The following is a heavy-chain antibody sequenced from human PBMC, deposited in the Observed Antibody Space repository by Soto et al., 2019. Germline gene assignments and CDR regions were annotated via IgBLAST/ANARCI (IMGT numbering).Heavy chain of an antibody. CDR3: ARRYAGTLHY. J-gene: IGHJ4*02. V-gene: IGHV4-59*08. Sequence: PSETLSLTCTVSGGSISSYYWSWIRQPPGKGLEWIGYIYYSGSTNYNPSLKSRVTISVDTSKNQFSLKLSSVTAADTAVYYCARRYAGTLHYWGQGTVVTVS. CDR1: GGSISSYY. D-gene: IGHD2-8*01. CDR2: IYYSGST.